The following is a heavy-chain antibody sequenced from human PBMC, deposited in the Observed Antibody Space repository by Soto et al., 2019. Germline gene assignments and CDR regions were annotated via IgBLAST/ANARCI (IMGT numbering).Heavy chain of an antibody. V-gene: IGHV3-33*01. Sequence: QVQLVESGGGVVQPGRSLRLSCAASGFTFSSYGMHWVRQAPGKGLEWVAVIWYDGSNKYYADSVKGRFTISRDNSKNTRYLQMNSLRAEDTAVYYCARDLGYDSSGYYGYWGQGTLVTVSS. CDR1: GFTFSSYG. D-gene: IGHD3-22*01. CDR2: IWYDGSNK. CDR3: ARDLGYDSSGYYGY. J-gene: IGHJ4*02.